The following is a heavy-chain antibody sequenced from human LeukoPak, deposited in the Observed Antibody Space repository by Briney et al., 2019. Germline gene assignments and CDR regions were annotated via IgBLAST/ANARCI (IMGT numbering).Heavy chain of an antibody. Sequence: PSETLSLTCAVSGGXISSGGYSWSWIRQPPGKGLEWIGSIYYSGSTNYNPSLKSRVTISVDTSKNQFSLKLSSVTAADTAVYYCSRRVGGSGSYEDSWGQGTLVTVSS. D-gene: IGHD3-10*01. CDR2: IYYSGST. J-gene: IGHJ4*02. CDR3: SRRVGGSGSYEDS. CDR1: GGXISSGGYS. V-gene: IGHV4-61*08.